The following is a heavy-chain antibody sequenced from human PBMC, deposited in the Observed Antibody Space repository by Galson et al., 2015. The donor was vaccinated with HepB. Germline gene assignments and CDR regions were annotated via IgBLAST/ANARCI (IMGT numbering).Heavy chain of an antibody. V-gene: IGHV1-46*01. D-gene: IGHD6-6*01. Sequence: SVKVSCKASGDIFTHYYMHWVRQAPGQGLEWMGIINPSGVGTTYAQKFQGRVTMTRDTSTSTFYMDVSSLRSEDTAVYYCAKGEYSSSSIDYWGQGTLVTVSS. CDR1: GDIFTHYY. CDR2: INPSGVGT. J-gene: IGHJ4*02. CDR3: AKGEYSSSSIDY.